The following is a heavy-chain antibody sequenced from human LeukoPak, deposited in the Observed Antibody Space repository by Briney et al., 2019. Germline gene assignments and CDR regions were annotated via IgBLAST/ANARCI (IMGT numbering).Heavy chain of an antibody. Sequence: ASVKVSCKASGYTFTSYYMHWVRQAPGQGLGWMGIINPSGGSTSYAQKFHGRVTMTRDTSTSTVYMELSSLRSEDTAVYYCARDPSYCSSTSCYGRAFDIWGQGTMVTVSS. CDR1: GYTFTSYY. V-gene: IGHV1-46*01. D-gene: IGHD2-2*01. J-gene: IGHJ3*02. CDR3: ARDPSYCSSTSCYGRAFDI. CDR2: INPSGGST.